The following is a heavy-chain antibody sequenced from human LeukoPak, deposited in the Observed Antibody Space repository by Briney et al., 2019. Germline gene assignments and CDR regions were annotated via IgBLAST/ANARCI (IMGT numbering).Heavy chain of an antibody. J-gene: IGHJ4*02. CDR2: IYHSGST. V-gene: IGHV4-38-2*02. D-gene: IGHD5/OR15-5a*01. CDR3: ARANRVSLYYFDY. Sequence: SETLSLTCTVSGYSISSGYYWGWIRQPPGKGLAWIGSIYHSGSTYYNPSLKSRVTISVDTSKNQFSLKLSSVTAADTAVYYCARANRVSLYYFDYWARERWSPSPQ. CDR1: GYSISSGYY.